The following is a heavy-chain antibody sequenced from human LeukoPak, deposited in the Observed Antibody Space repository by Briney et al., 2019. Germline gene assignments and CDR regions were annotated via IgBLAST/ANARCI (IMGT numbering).Heavy chain of an antibody. V-gene: IGHV4-30-4*01. D-gene: IGHD1-20*01. Sequence: PSETLSLTCTVSGGSISSGDYYWSWIRQPPGKGLEWIGYIYYSGSTYCNPSLKSLFTISVDTSKNQFSLKLSSVIAADTAVYYCARAGITGTAFDYWGQGTLVTVSS. CDR3: ARAGITGTAFDY. J-gene: IGHJ4*02. CDR1: GGSISSGDYY. CDR2: IYYSGST.